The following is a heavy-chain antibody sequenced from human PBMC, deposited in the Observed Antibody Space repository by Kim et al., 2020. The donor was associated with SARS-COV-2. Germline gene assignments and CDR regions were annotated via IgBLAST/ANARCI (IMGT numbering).Heavy chain of an antibody. D-gene: IGHD2-15*01. CDR3: AKDLLGRGGGGT. J-gene: IGHJ5*02. V-gene: IGHV3-23*01. Sequence: YYADSVKGRFTISRDNSKNTLYLQMNSLRAEDTAVYYCAKDLLGRGGGGTWGQGTLVTVSS.